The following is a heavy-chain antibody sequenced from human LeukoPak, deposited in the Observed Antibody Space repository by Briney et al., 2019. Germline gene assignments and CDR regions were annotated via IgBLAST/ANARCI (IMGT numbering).Heavy chain of an antibody. CDR1: GFTFNNYA. D-gene: IGHD6-19*01. J-gene: IGHJ4*02. CDR3: AFPRVAGYY. Sequence: GGSLRLSCTASGFTFNNYAMSWVRQAPGKGLEWVSTITGSGGNTYYADSVKGQFTISRDNSKNTLYLQMNSLRAEDTAVYDCAFPRVAGYYWGRGSLVTVSS. V-gene: IGHV3-23*01. CDR2: ITGSGGNT.